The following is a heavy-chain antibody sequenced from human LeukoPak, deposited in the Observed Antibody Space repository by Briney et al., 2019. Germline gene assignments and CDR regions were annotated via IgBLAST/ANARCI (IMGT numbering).Heavy chain of an antibody. CDR3: AKGDWNPYYYYMDV. Sequence: PGGSLRLSCAASGFTFSSYAMGWVRQAPGKGLEWVSAISGSGGSTYYADSVKGRFTISRDNSKNTLYLQMNSLRAEDTAVYYCAKGDWNPYYYYMDVWGKGTTVTVSS. D-gene: IGHD1-1*01. CDR1: GFTFSSYA. CDR2: ISGSGGST. J-gene: IGHJ6*03. V-gene: IGHV3-23*01.